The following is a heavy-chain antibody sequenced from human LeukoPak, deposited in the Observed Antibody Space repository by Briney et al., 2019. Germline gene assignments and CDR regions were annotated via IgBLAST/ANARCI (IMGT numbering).Heavy chain of an antibody. V-gene: IGHV1-46*01. Sequence: ASVKVSCKASGYTFTSYYMHWVRQAPGQGLEWMGIINPSGGSTSYAQKFQGRVTMTRDTSTSTVYVELSSLRSEDTAVYYCARDPKRGPNYYYGMDVWGKGTTVTVSS. D-gene: IGHD3-16*01. CDR3: ARDPKRGPNYYYGMDV. J-gene: IGHJ6*04. CDR1: GYTFTSYY. CDR2: INPSGGST.